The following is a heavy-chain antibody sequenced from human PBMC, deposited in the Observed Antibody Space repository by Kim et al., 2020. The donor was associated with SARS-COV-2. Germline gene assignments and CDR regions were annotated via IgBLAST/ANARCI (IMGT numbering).Heavy chain of an antibody. J-gene: IGHJ4*02. CDR3: ARGNTETIDY. Sequence: ASVKVSCKTSGYTFTSHYLHWVRQAPGQGLEWMGRINPNSGGTNYAQKFQGSVTMTRDTSISTAYMELSRLRSDDTVVYYCARGNTETIDYWGQGTLVTVSS. V-gene: IGHV1-2*05. CDR1: GYTFTSHY. CDR2: INPNSGGT.